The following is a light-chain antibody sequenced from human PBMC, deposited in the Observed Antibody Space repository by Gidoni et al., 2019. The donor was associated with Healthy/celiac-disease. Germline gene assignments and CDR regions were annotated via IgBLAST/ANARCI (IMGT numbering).Light chain of an antibody. CDR3: QQYNSYRFT. J-gene: IGKJ3*01. CDR2: KAS. Sequence: DIQMTQSPYTLSASVGDRVTITCRASQSLSSWLAWYQQKPGKAPKLLIYKASSLESGVPSRFSGSGSGTEFTLTISSLQPDDFATYYCQQYNSYRFTFGPGTKVDIK. CDR1: QSLSSW. V-gene: IGKV1-5*03.